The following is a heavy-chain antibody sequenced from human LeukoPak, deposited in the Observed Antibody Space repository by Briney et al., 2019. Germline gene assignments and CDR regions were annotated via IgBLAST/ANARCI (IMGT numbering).Heavy chain of an antibody. CDR2: IIPILGIA. D-gene: IGHD3-22*01. V-gene: IGHV1-69*04. CDR1: GYTFTGYY. J-gene: IGHJ3*02. CDR3: ARARLTMIVVAPNAFDI. Sequence: SVTVSCKASGYTFTGYYMHWVRQAPGQGLEWMGRIIPILGIANYAQKFQGRVTITADKSTSTAYMELSSLRSEDTAVYYCARARLTMIVVAPNAFDIWGQGTMVTVSS.